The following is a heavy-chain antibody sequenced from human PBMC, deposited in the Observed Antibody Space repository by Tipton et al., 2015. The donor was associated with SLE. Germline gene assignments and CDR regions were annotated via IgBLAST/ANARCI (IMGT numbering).Heavy chain of an antibody. Sequence: GLVKPSETLSLTCTVSGGSISDYYWSWIRQSPGKGLEWIGYIYGSGTTIYNPSLKSRVTISVDTSTNQVSLKLTSVTVADTAVYYYARGGLYETSAYSVGFDIWGQGTMVTVSP. CDR2: IYGSGTT. J-gene: IGHJ3*02. CDR3: ARGGLYETSAYSVGFDI. D-gene: IGHD3-22*01. V-gene: IGHV4-59*08. CDR1: GGSISDYY.